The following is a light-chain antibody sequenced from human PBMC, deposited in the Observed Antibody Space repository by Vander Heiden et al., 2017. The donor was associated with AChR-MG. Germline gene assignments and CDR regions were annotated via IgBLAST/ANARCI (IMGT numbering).Light chain of an antibody. Sequence: QSALTQPAPVSGSPGPSITISCTGTSSDVGGYNYVSWYQQHPGKAPKLMIYDVSSRPSGVSNRFSGSKSGNTASLIISGLQAEDEADYYCSSYRSSTVVFGGGTKLTVL. V-gene: IGLV2-14*03. CDR1: SSDVGGYNY. CDR3: SSYRSSTVV. CDR2: DVS. J-gene: IGLJ2*01.